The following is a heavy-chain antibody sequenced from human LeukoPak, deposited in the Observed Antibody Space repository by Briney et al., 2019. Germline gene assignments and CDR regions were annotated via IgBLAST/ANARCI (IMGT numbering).Heavy chain of an antibody. CDR3: ARPRYSRNGQDAFDI. D-gene: IGHD6-13*01. V-gene: IGHV1-2*02. CDR2: INPNSGGT. J-gene: IGHJ3*02. CDR1: GYTFTGYY. Sequence: ASVKVSCKASGYTFTGYYMHWVRQAPGQGLEWMGWINPNSGGTNYAQKFQGRVTMTRDTSISTAYMEQSRLRSDDTAVYYCARPRYSRNGQDAFDIWGQGTMVTVSS.